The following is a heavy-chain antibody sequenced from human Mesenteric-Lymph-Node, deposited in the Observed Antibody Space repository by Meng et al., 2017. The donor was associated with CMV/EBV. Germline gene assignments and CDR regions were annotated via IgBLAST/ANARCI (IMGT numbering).Heavy chain of an antibody. D-gene: IGHD3-10*01. Sequence: SETLSLTCTVSGGSISSSSYYWGWIRQPPGKGLEWIGSIYYSGSTYYNPSLKSRFTISVDTSKNQFSLKLSSVTAADTAVYYCASHGVRGVKEDVDYWGQGTLVTVSS. V-gene: IGHV4-39*01. J-gene: IGHJ4*02. CDR3: ASHGVRGVKEDVDY. CDR2: IYYSGST. CDR1: GGSISSSSYY.